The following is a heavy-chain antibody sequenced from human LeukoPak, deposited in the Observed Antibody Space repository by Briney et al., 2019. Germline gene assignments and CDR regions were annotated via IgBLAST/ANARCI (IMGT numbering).Heavy chain of an antibody. J-gene: IGHJ4*02. CDR3: ATYRQVLLPFES. Sequence: GGSLRLSCAASGFTFSTFAMIWVRQPPGKGLEWVSSIFPSGGEIHYADSVRGRFTISRDNSKSTLSLQMNSLRAEDTAIYYCATYRQVLLPFESWGQGALVTVSS. D-gene: IGHD2-8*02. CDR1: GFTFSTFA. CDR2: IFPSGGEI. V-gene: IGHV3-23*01.